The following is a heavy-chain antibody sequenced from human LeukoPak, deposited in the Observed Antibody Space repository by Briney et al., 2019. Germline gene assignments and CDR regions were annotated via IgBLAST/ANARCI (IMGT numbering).Heavy chain of an antibody. CDR1: GGTFSSYA. CDR3: AREPGVSSSALDY. J-gene: IGHJ4*02. V-gene: IGHV1-69*06. D-gene: IGHD6-13*01. Sequence: GASVKVSCKASGGTFSSYAISWVRQAPGQGLEWMGGIIPIFGTANYAQKFQGRVTIAADKSTSTAYMELSSLRSEDTPVYYCAREPGVSSSALDYWGQGTLVTVPS. CDR2: IIPIFGTA.